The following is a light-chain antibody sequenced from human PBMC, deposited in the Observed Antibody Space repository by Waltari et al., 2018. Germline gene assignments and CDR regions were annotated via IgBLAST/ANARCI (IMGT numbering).Light chain of an antibody. Sequence: EIVLTQSPGTLSLSPGERATLSCRASQSVGRTLAWYQQKRGQAPRLIIYGASTRATCIPDRFSGSGSGTDFSLTISRLEPEDFAVYYCQHYVRLPATFGQGTKVEIK. J-gene: IGKJ1*01. CDR1: QSVGRT. CDR2: GAS. V-gene: IGKV3-20*01. CDR3: QHYVRLPAT.